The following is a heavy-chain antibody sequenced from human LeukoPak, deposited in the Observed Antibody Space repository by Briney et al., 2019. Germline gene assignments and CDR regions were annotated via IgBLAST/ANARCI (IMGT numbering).Heavy chain of an antibody. CDR1: GGSTSSYY. CDR2: IYYSGST. J-gene: IGHJ5*02. CDR3: ARGRYYYDSSGYLVVPFDP. Sequence: SETLSLTCTVSGGSTSSYYWSWIRQPPGKGLEWIGYIYYSGSTNYNPSLKSRVTISVDTSKNQFSLKLSSVTAADTAVYYCARGRYYYDSSGYLVVPFDPWGQGTLVTVSS. V-gene: IGHV4-59*01. D-gene: IGHD3-22*01.